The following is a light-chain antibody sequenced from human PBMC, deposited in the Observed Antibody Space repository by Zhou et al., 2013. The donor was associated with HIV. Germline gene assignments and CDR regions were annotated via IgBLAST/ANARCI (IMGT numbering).Light chain of an antibody. CDR2: GAS. CDR1: QSVNSNY. CDR3: QQRSNWPSIT. Sequence: EIVLTQSPGTLSLSPGERATLSCRASQSVNSNYLAWYQQKSGQAPRLLVYGASSRATGIPDRFSGSGSGTDFTLTISSLEPEDFAVYYCQQRSNWPSITFGQGTRLEIK. V-gene: IGKV3D-20*02. J-gene: IGKJ5*01.